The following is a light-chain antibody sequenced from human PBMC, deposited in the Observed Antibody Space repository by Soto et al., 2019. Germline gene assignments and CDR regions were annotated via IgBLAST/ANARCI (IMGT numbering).Light chain of an antibody. CDR2: AAS. CDR3: LQDNNYPLT. V-gene: IGKV1-6*01. CDR1: RDVGSD. Sequence: QMTQSPSSLSASVGEKIIITCRASRDVGSDVSWYQQKPGKAPKLLIYAASNLQSGVPSRFSGSGSGTDFTLTISGLQPEDVATYYCLQDNNYPLTFGGGTKVDIK. J-gene: IGKJ4*01.